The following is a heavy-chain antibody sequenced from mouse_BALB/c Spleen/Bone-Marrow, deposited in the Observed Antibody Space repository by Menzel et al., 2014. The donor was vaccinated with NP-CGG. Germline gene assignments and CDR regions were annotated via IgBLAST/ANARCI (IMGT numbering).Heavy chain of an antibody. CDR2: ISNAGGVT. CDR3: APLTGSMDY. J-gene: IGHJ4*01. Sequence: VQLKESGGGLVQPGGSLKLSCAASGFTFRTYTMSWVRQTPEKRLEWVAYISNAGGVTYYQDTVKGRFTISRDNAKNTLYLQMRGLKSEDTAMYYCAPLTGSMDYWGQGTSVIVSS. V-gene: IGHV5-12-2*01. CDR1: GFTFRTYT.